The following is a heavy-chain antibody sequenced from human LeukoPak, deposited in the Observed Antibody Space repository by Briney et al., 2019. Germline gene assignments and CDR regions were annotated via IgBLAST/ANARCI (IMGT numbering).Heavy chain of an antibody. CDR1: GFTFSSYE. V-gene: IGHV3-48*03. D-gene: IGHD1-26*01. Sequence: PGGSLTLSCAASGFTFSSYEMNWVRQAPGKGLGWVSYISSSCSTIYYADSVKGRFTISRDNAKNSLYLQMNSLRAEDTAVYYCARAKWEFFDYWGQGTLVTVSS. J-gene: IGHJ4*02. CDR2: ISSSCSTI. CDR3: ARAKWEFFDY.